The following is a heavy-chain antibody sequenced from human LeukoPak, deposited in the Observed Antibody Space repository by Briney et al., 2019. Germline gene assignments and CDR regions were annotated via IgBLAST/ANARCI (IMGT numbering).Heavy chain of an antibody. CDR2: INPSGGTT. D-gene: IGHD3-22*01. CDR1: GYIFTSYS. Sequence: ASVKVSCKASGYIFTSYSMHWVRRAPGQGLEWMGIINPSGGTTNYAQKFQGRVTMTRDTSTSTVYMDLSSLRSEDTAVYYCARDLSHRYYHSTGYAFDYWGQGTLVTVSS. CDR3: ARDLSHRYYHSTGYAFDY. J-gene: IGHJ4*02. V-gene: IGHV1-46*01.